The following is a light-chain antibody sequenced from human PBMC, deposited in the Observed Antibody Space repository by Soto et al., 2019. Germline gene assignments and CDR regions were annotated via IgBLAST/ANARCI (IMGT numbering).Light chain of an antibody. J-gene: IGKJ2*01. Sequence: EIVMTQSPATLSVSPGERATLSCRASQSVSSNLAWYQQKPGQAPRLLIYDAINRATGIPARFSGSGSGTDFTLTISSLEPEDSAVYFCHQYADSPQTFGQGTKVDI. CDR1: QSVSSN. V-gene: IGKV3D-15*01. CDR3: HQYADSPQT. CDR2: DAI.